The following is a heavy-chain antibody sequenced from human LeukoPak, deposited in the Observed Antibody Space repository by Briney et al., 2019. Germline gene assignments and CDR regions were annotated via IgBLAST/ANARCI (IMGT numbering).Heavy chain of an antibody. D-gene: IGHD6-6*01. CDR1: GFTFSSFG. V-gene: IGHV3-30*18. CDR2: ISFDGSNK. Sequence: GGSLRLSCAASGFTFSSFGMHWVRQAPGKGLEWVAIISFDGSNKYYADSVKGRFTISRDNSKNTLYLQMNNLRAEDTAVYYCAKDLRQLESFDYWGQGTLVTVSS. CDR3: AKDLRQLESFDY. J-gene: IGHJ4*02.